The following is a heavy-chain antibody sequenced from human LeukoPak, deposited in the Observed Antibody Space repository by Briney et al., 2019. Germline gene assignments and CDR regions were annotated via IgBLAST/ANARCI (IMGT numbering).Heavy chain of an antibody. CDR2: ISSSSSYI. CDR1: GFTFSSFS. CDR3: AKVYRYYDSSCQH. D-gene: IGHD3-22*01. V-gene: IGHV3-21*04. Sequence: GGSLRLSCAASGFTFSSFSVNWVRQAPGKGLEWVSSISSSSSYIYYADSVKGRFTISRDNAKNSLYLQMNSLRTEDTALYYCAKVYRYYDSSCQHWGQGTLVTVSS. J-gene: IGHJ1*01.